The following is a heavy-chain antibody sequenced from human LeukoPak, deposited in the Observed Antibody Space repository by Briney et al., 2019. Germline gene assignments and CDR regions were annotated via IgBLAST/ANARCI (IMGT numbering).Heavy chain of an antibody. D-gene: IGHD5-12*01. CDR1: GYTFTSYD. CDR3: AGNNDYVYNPLDY. J-gene: IGHJ4*02. CDR2: MNPNSGNT. Sequence: ASVKVSCKASGYTFTSYDINWVRQATGQGLEWMGWMNPNSGNTGYAQKFQGRVTMTRNTSISTAYMELSSLRSEDTAVYYCAGNNDYVYNPLDYWGQGTLVTVSS. V-gene: IGHV1-8*01.